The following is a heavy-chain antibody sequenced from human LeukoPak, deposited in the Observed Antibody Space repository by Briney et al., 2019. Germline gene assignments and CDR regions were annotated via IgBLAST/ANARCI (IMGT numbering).Heavy chain of an antibody. CDR1: GFTFSSYS. V-gene: IGHV3-48*01. D-gene: IGHD7-27*01. CDR3: ARDPGDYYYHYMDV. Sequence: GGSLRLSCAASGFTFSSYSMNWVRQAPGKGLEWVSYISSSGGTTYYADSVKGRFTISRDNAKNSLYLQMNSLRAEDTAVYYCARDPGDYYYHYMDVWGKGTTVTVSS. J-gene: IGHJ6*03. CDR2: ISSSGGTT.